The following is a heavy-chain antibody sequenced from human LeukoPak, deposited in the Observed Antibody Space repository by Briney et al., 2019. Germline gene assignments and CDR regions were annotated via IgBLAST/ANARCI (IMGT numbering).Heavy chain of an antibody. CDR1: GGSFRGYY. CDR2: INHSGSA. CDR3: VRSPYGSGRYAFDV. Sequence: SEPLSLPCGVWGGSFRGYYWNWIRQPPGKGLEGIGEINHSGSATHNPSLKSRVTISVDRSNNQLSLKLTSVTAADTAVYYCVRSPYGSGRYAFDVWGQGTMVTVSS. J-gene: IGHJ3*01. D-gene: IGHD3-10*01. V-gene: IGHV4-34*01.